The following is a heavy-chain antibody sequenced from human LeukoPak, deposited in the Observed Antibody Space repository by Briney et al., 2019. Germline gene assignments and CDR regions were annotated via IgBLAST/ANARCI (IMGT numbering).Heavy chain of an antibody. CDR2: IIPIFGTA. CDR3: ARDPPHYYDSSGYYLGRFDP. CDR1: GGTFSSYA. V-gene: IGHV1-69*01. J-gene: IGHJ5*02. D-gene: IGHD3-22*01. Sequence: SVKVSCKASGGTFSSYAISWVRQAPGQGLEWMGGIIPIFGTANYAQKFQGRVTITADESTSTAYMELSSLRSEDTAACYCARDPPHYYDSSGYYLGRFDPWGQGTLVTVSS.